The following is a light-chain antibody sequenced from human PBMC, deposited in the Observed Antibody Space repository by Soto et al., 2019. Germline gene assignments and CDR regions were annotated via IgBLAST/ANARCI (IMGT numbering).Light chain of an antibody. Sequence: QSVLTQPASVSGSPGQSITISCIGTSSDVGNYELVSWYQQLPGKAPKLIIYQVTSRPSGVSNRFSASKSGNTASLTISALQAEDEALYYCCSYSSSSTFYVFGTGTKLTVL. CDR3: CSYSSSSTFYV. J-gene: IGLJ1*01. V-gene: IGLV2-23*02. CDR1: SSDVGNYEL. CDR2: QVT.